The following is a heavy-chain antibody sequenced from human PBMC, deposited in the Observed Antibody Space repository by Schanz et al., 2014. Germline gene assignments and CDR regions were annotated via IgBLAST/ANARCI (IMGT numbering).Heavy chain of an antibody. V-gene: IGHV1-18*01. J-gene: IGHJ6*02. Sequence: QVQLVQSGSEVKKPGASVKVSCKASGYTFTTYGISWVRQAPGQGLEWMGWISAYNGHTNYAQKFQGRVTMTTDTSTRTAYMELRSLRSADTAVYYCARDRGHVEQLVLEWYYAMDVWGQGTTVAVSS. CDR2: ISAYNGHT. CDR1: GYTFTTYG. CDR3: ARDRGHVEQLVLEWYYAMDV. D-gene: IGHD6-6*01.